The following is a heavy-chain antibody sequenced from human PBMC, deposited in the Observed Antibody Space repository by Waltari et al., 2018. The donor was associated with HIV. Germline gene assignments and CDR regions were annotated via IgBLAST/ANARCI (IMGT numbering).Heavy chain of an antibody. CDR3: ATNSGSYRQGWFDP. D-gene: IGHD1-26*01. CDR1: GLSFSAAA. Sequence: QVQLVEWGGGAVQPGTSLTLPCAASGLSFSAAAMHWVRQPPGKGLGWVASVIYDGSNEDYADSVTGRFTVSRDNSKNTLYLQMDSLRPEDTAVYYCATNSGSYRQGWFDPWGQGTQVTVSS. CDR2: VIYDGSNE. V-gene: IGHV3-30*01. J-gene: IGHJ5*02.